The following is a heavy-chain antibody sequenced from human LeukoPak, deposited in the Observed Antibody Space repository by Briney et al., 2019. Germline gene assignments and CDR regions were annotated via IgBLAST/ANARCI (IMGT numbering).Heavy chain of an antibody. CDR3: AREDGGVILTGYYKDYYYYYMDV. Sequence: ASVKVSCKASGYTFTSYGISWVRQAPGQGLEWMGWISAYNGNTNYAQKLQGRVTMTTDTSTSTAYMELRSLRSDDTAVYYCAREDGGVILTGYYKDYYYYYMDVWGKGTTVTVSS. D-gene: IGHD3-9*01. CDR1: GYTFTSYG. V-gene: IGHV1-18*01. J-gene: IGHJ6*03. CDR2: ISAYNGNT.